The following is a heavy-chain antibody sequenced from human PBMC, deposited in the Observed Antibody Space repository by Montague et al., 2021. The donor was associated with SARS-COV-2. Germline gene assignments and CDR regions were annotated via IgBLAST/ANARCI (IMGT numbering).Heavy chain of an antibody. CDR2: ISHSSNTI. J-gene: IGHJ4*02. CDR1: GFALSDYY. Sequence: SLRLSCAASGFALSDYYMAWIRQAPGKGLEWLAYISHSSNTIAYADSVKGRFTTSRDNANNSVHLHMTNLRVEVTAVYYCARPPTFYYESSGYYSNWGQGAQVTVTS. D-gene: IGHD3-22*01. V-gene: IGHV3-11*01. CDR3: ARPPTFYYESSGYYSN.